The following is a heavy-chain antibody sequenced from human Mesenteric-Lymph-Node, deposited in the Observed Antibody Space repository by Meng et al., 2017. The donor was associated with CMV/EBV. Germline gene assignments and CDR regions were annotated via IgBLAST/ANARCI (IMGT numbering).Heavy chain of an antibody. V-gene: IGHV3-30*02. CDR2: IRYDGSNK. CDR3: AKDLSRLQLWCPRDYYYYGMDV. Sequence: GESLKISCAEAGFTFSSYGMHWVRQAPGKGLEWVAFIRYDGSNKYYADSVKGRFTISRDNSKNTLYLQMNSLRAEDTAVYYCAKDLSRLQLWCPRDYYYYGMDVWGQGTTVTVSS. J-gene: IGHJ6*02. CDR1: GFTFSSYG. D-gene: IGHD5-18*01.